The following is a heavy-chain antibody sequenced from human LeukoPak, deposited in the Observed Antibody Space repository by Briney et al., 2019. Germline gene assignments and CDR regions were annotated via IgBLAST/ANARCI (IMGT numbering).Heavy chain of an antibody. CDR3: AISRYSSSLEGMDV. CDR2: IIPIFGIA. J-gene: IGHJ6*02. CDR1: GGTFSSYA. D-gene: IGHD6-6*01. Sequence: SVKVSCKASGGTFSSYAISWVRQAPGQGLEWMGRIIPIFGIANHAQKFQGRVTITADKSTSTAYMELSSLRSEDTAVYYCAISRYSSSLEGMDVWGQGTTVTVSS. V-gene: IGHV1-69*04.